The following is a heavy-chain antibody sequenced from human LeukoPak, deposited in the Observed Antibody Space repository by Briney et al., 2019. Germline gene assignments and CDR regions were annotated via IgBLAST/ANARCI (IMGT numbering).Heavy chain of an antibody. V-gene: IGHV3-23*01. J-gene: IGHJ4*02. CDR2: ISGSGGST. CDR1: GFTFSTYV. Sequence: GRSLRLSCAASGFTFSTYVMSWVRQTPGKGLEWVSTISGSGGSTYYADSVKGRFTISRDNSKNTLYLQMNSLRAEDTAVYYCAKLASPGYCSGGTCLFDFWGQGTLVTVSS. D-gene: IGHD2-15*01. CDR3: AKLASPGYCSGGTCLFDF.